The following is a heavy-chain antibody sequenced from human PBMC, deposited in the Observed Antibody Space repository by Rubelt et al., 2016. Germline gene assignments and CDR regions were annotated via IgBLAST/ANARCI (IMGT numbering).Heavy chain of an antibody. CDR1: GGTFSSTFNGYV. Sequence: QVQLVQSGAEVKKPGASVKVSCKASGGTFSSTFNGYVISWVRQAPGQGPEWMGGIIPVFGTTNYAQKFQGRVTITADESTSTAYMELNSRRSEDTAVYYCTRDNSDSTSSWWFDLWGQGTLVTVSS. CDR2: IIPVFGTT. CDR3: TRDNSDSTSSWWFDL. J-gene: IGHJ5*02. D-gene: IGHD2/OR15-2a*01. V-gene: IGHV1-69*13.